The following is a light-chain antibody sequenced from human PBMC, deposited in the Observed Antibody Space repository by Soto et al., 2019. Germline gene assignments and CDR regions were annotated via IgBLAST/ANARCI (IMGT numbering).Light chain of an antibody. V-gene: IGKV3-11*01. CDR2: DAS. CDR3: QHYNNWPPIT. CDR1: QSVTSRY. J-gene: IGKJ5*01. Sequence: IVLTQSPGTLSLSPGERATLSCRASQSVTSRYLAWYQQKPGQAPRLLIYDASNRATGIPARFSGSGSGTDFTLTISSLEPEDFAVYYCQHYNNWPPITFGQGTRLEIK.